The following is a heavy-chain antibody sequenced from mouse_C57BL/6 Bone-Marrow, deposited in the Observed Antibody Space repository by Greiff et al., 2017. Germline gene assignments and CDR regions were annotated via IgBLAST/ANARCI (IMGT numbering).Heavy chain of an antibody. V-gene: IGHV1-76*01. CDR3: ARQLRLLWVAY. J-gene: IGHJ3*01. CDR1: GYTFTDYY. D-gene: IGHD3-2*02. CDR2: IYPGSGIT. Sequence: QVQLQESGAELVRPGASVKLSCKASGYTFTDYYINWVKQRPGQGLEWIARIYPGSGITYYNEKFKGKATLTAEKSSSTAYMQLSSLTSEGSAVYFSARQLRLLWVAYRGQGTLVTVAA.